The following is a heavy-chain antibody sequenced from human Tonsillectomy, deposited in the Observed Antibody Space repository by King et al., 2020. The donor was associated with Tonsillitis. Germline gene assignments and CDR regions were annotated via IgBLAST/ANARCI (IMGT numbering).Heavy chain of an antibody. CDR3: ARAAKYGSGNYADAFDI. J-gene: IGHJ3*02. CDR1: GGSISSGGYS. CDR2: IYHSGIT. Sequence: QLQESGSGLVKPSQTLSLTCAVSGGSISSGGYSWSWIRQPPGKGLEWMGYIYHSGITCYNPSLKSRITISLDRSKNQLSLKLSSVTAADTAVYYCARAAKYGSGNYADAFDIWGQGTKVTVSS. V-gene: IGHV4-30-2*01. D-gene: IGHD3-10*01.